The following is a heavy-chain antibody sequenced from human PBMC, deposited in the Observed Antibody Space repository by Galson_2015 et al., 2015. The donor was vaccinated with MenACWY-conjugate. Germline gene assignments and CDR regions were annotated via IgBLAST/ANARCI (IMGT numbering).Heavy chain of an antibody. CDR3: TRRLIANSLDAFEF. J-gene: IGHJ3*01. CDR1: GYIFRPYW. D-gene: IGHD2-21*01. CDR2: IYPGDTYI. Sequence: QSGAEVKKPGESLTISCQGSGYIFRPYWIAWVRQMPGKGLEWMGMIYPGDTYIRNNPSFEGQVTMSVDKSISTAYLRWSSLKASDTAMYYCTRRLIANSLDAFEFWGQGTMVTVSS. V-gene: IGHV5-51*01.